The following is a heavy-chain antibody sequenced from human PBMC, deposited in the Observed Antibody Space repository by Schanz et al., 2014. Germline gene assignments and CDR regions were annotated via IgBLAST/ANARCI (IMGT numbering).Heavy chain of an antibody. J-gene: IGHJ3*02. CDR1: GFTFSSYA. CDR3: ATDYSGGGCHI. CDR2: ISYDGSNK. D-gene: IGHD6-19*01. Sequence: QVQLVESGGGVVQPGRSLRLSCAGYGFTFSSYAMHWVRQAPGKGLEWVAVISYDGSNKYYADSVKGRFIISRDSSKNTVYLQMNSLRAEDTALYFCATDYSGGGCHIWGQGTMVTVSS. V-gene: IGHV3-30*04.